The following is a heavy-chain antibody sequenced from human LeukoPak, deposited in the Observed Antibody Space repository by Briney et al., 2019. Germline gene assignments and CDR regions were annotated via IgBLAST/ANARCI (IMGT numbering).Heavy chain of an antibody. CDR1: GYTFTGYY. V-gene: IGHV1-2*02. CDR3: ARGGSGWYFLSYFDY. J-gene: IGHJ4*02. CDR2: INPNSGGT. Sequence: ASVKVSCKASGYTFTGYYMHWVRQAPGQGLEWMGVINPNSGGTNDEQQFKGRVTMTRDTSISTAYMELSRLRYDDTAVYYCARGGSGWYFLSYFDYWGQGTLVTVSS. D-gene: IGHD6-19*01.